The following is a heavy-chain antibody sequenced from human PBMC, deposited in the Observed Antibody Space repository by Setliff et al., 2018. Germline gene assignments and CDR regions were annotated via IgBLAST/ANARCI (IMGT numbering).Heavy chain of an antibody. CDR2: INPSSGAT. J-gene: IGHJ4*02. Sequence: ASVKVSCKASGYTFTGYYMYWVRQAPGQGLEWMGRINPSSGATIYAQKFQGRVTMTSDTSISTAYMELGRLRSDDTAVYYCARALGATIAHFDYWGQGTLVT. D-gene: IGHD1-26*01. V-gene: IGHV1-2*06. CDR3: ARALGATIAHFDY. CDR1: GYTFTGYY.